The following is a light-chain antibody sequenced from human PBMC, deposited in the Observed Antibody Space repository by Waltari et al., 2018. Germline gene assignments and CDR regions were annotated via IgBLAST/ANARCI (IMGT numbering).Light chain of an antibody. CDR2: STN. V-gene: IGLV8-61*01. Sequence: QTVVTQEPSFSVSPGGTVTLTCGLSSGSVSTSYYPSWYQQTPGQAPRTLIYSTNTRSSGVPDRCSGSIRGNKAALTITGAQADDESGYYCVLYMGSGIWAFGGGTKLTVL. CDR3: VLYMGSGIWA. CDR1: SGSVSTSYY. J-gene: IGLJ2*01.